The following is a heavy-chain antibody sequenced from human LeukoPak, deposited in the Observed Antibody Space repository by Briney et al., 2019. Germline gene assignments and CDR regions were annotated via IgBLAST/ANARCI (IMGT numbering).Heavy chain of an antibody. D-gene: IGHD3-22*01. CDR3: ARGLSSYYYDSIGYYYFDY. V-gene: IGHV1-18*01. CDR2: ISAYNGNT. CDR1: GYSFTGSG. J-gene: IGHJ4*02. Sequence: ASVTVSFKASGYSFTGSGITWVRPAPGQGLEWMGWISAYNGNTNYAQNLQGRVTMTTDTSTSTAYMELRSLRSDDTAVYYCARGLSSYYYDSIGYYYFDYWGQGTLVTVSS.